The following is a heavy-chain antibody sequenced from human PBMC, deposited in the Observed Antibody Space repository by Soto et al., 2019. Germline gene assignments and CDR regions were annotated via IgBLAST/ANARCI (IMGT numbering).Heavy chain of an antibody. V-gene: IGHV4-4*07. D-gene: IGHD2-15*01. Sequence: PSETLSLTCTVSGGSVSSYYWNWIRQPAGKGMEWIGRIYTGGSTNYNPSLKSRVTLSVDTSKNQFSLRLTSVTAADTAVYYCARASVGPPGGGSWTMPFDVWGHGNLVTVSS. CDR3: ARASVGPPGGGSWTMPFDV. CDR2: IYTGGST. CDR1: GGSVSSYY. J-gene: IGHJ4*03.